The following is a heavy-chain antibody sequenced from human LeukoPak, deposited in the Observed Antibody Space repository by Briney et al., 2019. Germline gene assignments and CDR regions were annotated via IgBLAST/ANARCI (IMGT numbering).Heavy chain of an antibody. D-gene: IGHD5-18*01. J-gene: IGHJ4*02. CDR1: GFTFSNYG. V-gene: IGHV3-23*01. Sequence: GGSLRLSCAAAGFTFSNYGMSWVRQAPGKGLEWVSVISGSGATTYYADSVKGRFTISRDNSKNILFLQMNSLRAEDTAVYYCAKGDTGAIRRYYFDFWGQGTLVTVSS. CDR3: AKGDTGAIRRYYFDF. CDR2: ISGSGATT.